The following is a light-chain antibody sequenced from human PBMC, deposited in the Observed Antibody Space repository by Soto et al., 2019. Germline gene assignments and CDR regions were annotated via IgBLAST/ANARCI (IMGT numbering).Light chain of an antibody. J-gene: IGKJ2*01. CDR1: QSVSSN. V-gene: IGKV3-15*01. Sequence: EIVMTQSPATLSVSPGERATLSCRASQSVSSNLAWYQQKPGQAPRLLIYDAATRATGIPDRFSGRGSGTEFTLTISSLQSEDFAVYFCQQYDNWPPYTFGQGTKLEIK. CDR2: DAA. CDR3: QQYDNWPPYT.